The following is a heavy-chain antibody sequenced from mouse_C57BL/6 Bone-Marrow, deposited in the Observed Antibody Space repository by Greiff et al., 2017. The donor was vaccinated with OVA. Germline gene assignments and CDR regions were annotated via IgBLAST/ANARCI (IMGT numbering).Heavy chain of an antibody. D-gene: IGHD2-5*01. CDR3: TTPTDYSNSIWALDG. Sequence: EVHLVESGAELVRPGASVKLSCTASGFNIKDDYMHWVKQRPEPGLEWIGWIDPENGDTEYASKFQGKATITVDTSSNTAYLQLSRLTSEDTAVYYCTTPTDYSNSIWALDGGGQGTSVTVAS. CDR2: IDPENGDT. CDR1: GFNIKDDY. J-gene: IGHJ4*01. V-gene: IGHV14-4*01.